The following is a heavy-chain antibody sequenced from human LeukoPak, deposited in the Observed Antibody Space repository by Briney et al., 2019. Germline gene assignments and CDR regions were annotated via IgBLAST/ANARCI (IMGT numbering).Heavy chain of an antibody. CDR1: GFTFSSYS. V-gene: IGHV3-21*01. J-gene: IGHJ4*02. CDR2: ISSSSSYI. Sequence: PGGSLRLSCAASGFTFSSYSMNWVRQAPGKGLEWVSSISSSSSYIYYADSVKGRFTISRDNAKNSLYLQMNSLRAEDTAVYYCARDRWELREIDYWGQGTLVTVSS. CDR3: ARDRWELREIDY. D-gene: IGHD1-26*01.